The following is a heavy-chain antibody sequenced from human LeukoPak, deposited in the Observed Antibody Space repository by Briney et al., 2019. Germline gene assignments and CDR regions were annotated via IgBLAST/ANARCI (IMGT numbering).Heavy chain of an antibody. D-gene: IGHD3-22*01. Sequence: ASVKVSCKASGYTFTGYYMHGVRQAPGEGGEWMGRINPNSGGTNYAQKFQGRVTITRDTSISTAYMELSRLRSDDTAVYYCARGTYYYDSSGYFDYWGQGTLVTVSS. CDR1: GYTFTGYY. V-gene: IGHV1-2*06. CDR2: INPNSGGT. J-gene: IGHJ4*02. CDR3: ARGTYYYDSSGYFDY.